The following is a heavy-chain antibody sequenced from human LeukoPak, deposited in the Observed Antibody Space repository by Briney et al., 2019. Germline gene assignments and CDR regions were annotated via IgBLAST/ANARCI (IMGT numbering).Heavy chain of an antibody. J-gene: IGHJ4*02. D-gene: IGHD6-19*01. CDR1: GGSISSSNW. Sequence: SETLSLTCAVSGGSISSSNWWSWIRQPPGKGLEWIGSMYYSGSTYYNPSLKSRVTISINTSKNQFSLKLTSVTAADTAVYYCARAGGSGLIDYWGQGTLVTVSS. CDR3: ARAGGSGLIDY. CDR2: MYYSGST. V-gene: IGHV4-4*02.